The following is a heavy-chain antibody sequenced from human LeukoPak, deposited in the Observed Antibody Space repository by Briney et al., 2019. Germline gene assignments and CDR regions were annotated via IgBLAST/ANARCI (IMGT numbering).Heavy chain of an antibody. Sequence: PSETLSLTCTVSGGSITSSSHYWGWIRQPPGKGLEWIGSIYYSGDTYYNPSLKSRVTISVDTSKSQFSLRLSSVTAADTAVYYCARVGGIAAAGSLDYWGQGTLVTVSS. D-gene: IGHD6-13*01. J-gene: IGHJ4*02. CDR1: GGSITSSSHY. CDR2: IYYSGDT. V-gene: IGHV4-39*07. CDR3: ARVGGIAAAGSLDY.